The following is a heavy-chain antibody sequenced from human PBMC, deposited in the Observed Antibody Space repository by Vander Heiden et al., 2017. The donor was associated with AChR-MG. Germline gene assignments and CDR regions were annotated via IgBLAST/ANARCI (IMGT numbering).Heavy chain of an antibody. D-gene: IGHD3-10*01. Sequence: QVQLVQSGAEVKKPGSSVKVSCKASGGTFSSYAISWVRQAPGQGLEWMGGIIPIFGTANYAQKFQGRVTITADESTSTAYMELSSLRSEDTAVYYCAQSTRGGQVRGVSDYYYYGMDVWGQGTTVTVSS. J-gene: IGHJ6*02. CDR2: IIPIFGTA. V-gene: IGHV1-69*01. CDR1: GGTFSSYA. CDR3: AQSTRGGQVRGVSDYYYYGMDV.